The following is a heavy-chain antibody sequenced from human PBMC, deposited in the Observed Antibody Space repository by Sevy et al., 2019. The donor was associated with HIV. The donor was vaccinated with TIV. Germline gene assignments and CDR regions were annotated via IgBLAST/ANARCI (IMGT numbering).Heavy chain of an antibody. Sequence: GGSLRLSCAASGFTFDDYAMHWVRQAPGKGLEWVSGIIWNGGSIGYADSVKGRFTISRDNAKNSLYLQMNSLRAEDMAFDYCAKVITTMVRVRYGMDVCGPGTTVTVSS. V-gene: IGHV3-9*03. CDR3: AKVITTMVRVRYGMDV. D-gene: IGHD3-10*01. J-gene: IGHJ6*02. CDR1: GFTFDDYA. CDR2: IIWNGGSI.